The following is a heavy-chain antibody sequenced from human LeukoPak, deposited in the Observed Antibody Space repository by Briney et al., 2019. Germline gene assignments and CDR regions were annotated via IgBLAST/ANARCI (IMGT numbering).Heavy chain of an antibody. Sequence: GGSLRLSCAASGFTFSSYEMNWVRQAPGKGLEWVSYISSSSSTIYYADSVKGRFTISRDNAKNSLYLQMNSLRAEDTAVYYCARATVTKKNWFDPWGQGTLVTVSS. V-gene: IGHV3-48*01. CDR1: GFTFSSYE. J-gene: IGHJ5*02. D-gene: IGHD4-17*01. CDR2: ISSSSSTI. CDR3: ARATVTKKNWFDP.